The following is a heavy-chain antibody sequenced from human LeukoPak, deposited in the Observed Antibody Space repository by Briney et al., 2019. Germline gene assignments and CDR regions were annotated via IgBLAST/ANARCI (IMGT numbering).Heavy chain of an antibody. Sequence: SETLSLTCTVSGGSVNSGSYYWSWIRQPPGKGLEWIGYIYYTGSTYYNSSLKSRVTVSLDTSKNQFSLILSSVIAADTAMYYCAREDGYSQADYWGQGTLVTVSS. CDR1: GGSVNSGSYY. J-gene: IGHJ4*02. CDR2: IYYTGST. V-gene: IGHV4-61*01. D-gene: IGHD5-24*01. CDR3: AREDGYSQADY.